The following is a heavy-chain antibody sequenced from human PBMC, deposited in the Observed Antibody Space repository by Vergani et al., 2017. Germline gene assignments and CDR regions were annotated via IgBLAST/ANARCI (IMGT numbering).Heavy chain of an antibody. CDR2: IGTAGDT. CDR3: ARSRVEMATIGGLDAFDI. J-gene: IGHJ3*02. D-gene: IGHD5-24*01. Sequence: EVQLVESGGGLVQPGGSLRLSCAASGFTFSSYDMHWVRQATGKGLEWVSAIGTAGDTYYPGSVKGRFTISRENAKNSLYLQMNSLRAGDTAVYYCARSRVEMATIGGLDAFDIWGQGTMVTVSS. V-gene: IGHV3-13*01. CDR1: GFTFSSYD.